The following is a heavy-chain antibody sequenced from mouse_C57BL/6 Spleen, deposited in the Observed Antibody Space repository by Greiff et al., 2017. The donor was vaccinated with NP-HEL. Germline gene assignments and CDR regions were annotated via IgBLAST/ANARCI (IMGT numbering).Heavy chain of an antibody. CDR1: GYTFTSYW. CDR2: IDPSDSET. CDR3: ARGGYYGSRKAMDY. J-gene: IGHJ4*01. V-gene: IGHV1-52*01. Sequence: QVQLQQPGAELVRPGSSVKLSCKASGYTFTSYWMHWVKQRPIQGLEWIGNIDPSDSETHYNQKFKDKATLTVDKSSSTAYMQLSSLTSEDSAVYYCARGGYYGSRKAMDYWGQGTSVTVSS. D-gene: IGHD1-1*01.